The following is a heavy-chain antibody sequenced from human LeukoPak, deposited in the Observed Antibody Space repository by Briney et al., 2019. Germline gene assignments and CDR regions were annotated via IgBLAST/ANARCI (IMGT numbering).Heavy chain of an antibody. CDR2: IYYSGST. J-gene: IGHJ5*02. CDR1: GGSISSSSYY. Sequence: PSETLSLTCTVSGGSISSSSYYWGWIRQPPGKGLEWIGSIYYSGSTYYNPSLKSRDTISVDTSKNQFSLKLSSVTAADTAVYYCRASGWYIGWFDPWGQGTLVTVSS. V-gene: IGHV4-39*07. CDR3: RASGWYIGWFDP. D-gene: IGHD6-19*01.